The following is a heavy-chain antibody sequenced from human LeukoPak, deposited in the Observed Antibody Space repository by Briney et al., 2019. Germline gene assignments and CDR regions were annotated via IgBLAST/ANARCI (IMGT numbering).Heavy chain of an antibody. D-gene: IGHD3-3*02. J-gene: IGHJ4*02. CDR1: GFTVSSNY. CDR3: AKDSRHYYFVY. Sequence: GGSLRLSCAASGFTVSSNYMSWVRQAPGKGLEWVSIIYSGGSTYYADSVKDRFTISRDKSKNTVYLQINSLRVEDTAVYYCAKDSRHYYFVYWGQGTLVTVSS. CDR2: IYSGGST. V-gene: IGHV3-53*05.